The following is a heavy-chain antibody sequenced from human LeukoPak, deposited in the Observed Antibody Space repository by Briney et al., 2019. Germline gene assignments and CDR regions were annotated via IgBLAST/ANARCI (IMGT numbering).Heavy chain of an antibody. V-gene: IGHV4-4*07. CDR1: GGSISSYY. CDR2: IYTSGST. Sequence: SETLSLTCTVSGGSISSYYWSWIRQPAGKGLEWIGRIYTSGSTNYNPSLKSRVTISVDRSKNQFSLKLSSVTAADTAVYYCARVGAYSYAFDIWGQGTMVTVSS. J-gene: IGHJ3*02. D-gene: IGHD5-18*01. CDR3: ARVGAYSYAFDI.